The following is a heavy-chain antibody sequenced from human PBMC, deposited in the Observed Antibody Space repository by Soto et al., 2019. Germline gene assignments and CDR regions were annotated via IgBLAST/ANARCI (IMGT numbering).Heavy chain of an antibody. J-gene: IGHJ5*02. Sequence: SLRLSCAASGFTFSSYAMHWVRQAPGKGLEWVAVISYDGSNKYYADSVKGRFTISRDNSKNTLYLQMNSLRAEDTAVYYCARDYYDILTGSLSGSNWFDPWGQGTLVTVSS. CDR2: ISYDGSNK. D-gene: IGHD3-9*01. CDR1: GFTFSSYA. V-gene: IGHV3-30-3*01. CDR3: ARDYYDILTGSLSGSNWFDP.